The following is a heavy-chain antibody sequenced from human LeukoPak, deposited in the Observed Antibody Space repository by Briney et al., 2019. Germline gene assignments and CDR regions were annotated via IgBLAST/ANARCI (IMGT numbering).Heavy chain of an antibody. V-gene: IGHV1-18*04. CDR2: SGPYNGNT. J-gene: IGHJ4*02. D-gene: IGHD1-1*01. CDR1: GNIFTSSY. Sequence: ASVKVSCKASGNIFTSSYTHWVRQAPGQGLEWMGWSGPYNGNTNYALKFQDRITMTTDTSTSTAYMELRSLRSDDTAMYYCARRAPGKLAADYWGQGTLVTVSS. CDR3: ARRAPGKLAADY.